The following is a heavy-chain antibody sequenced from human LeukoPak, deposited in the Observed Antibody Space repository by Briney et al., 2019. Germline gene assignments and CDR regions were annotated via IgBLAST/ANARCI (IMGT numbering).Heavy chain of an antibody. J-gene: IGHJ4*02. CDR2: IKSDGSST. Sequence: GGSLRLSCAPSGFTFSRYLMHWVRQAPGEGLVWVSCIKSDGSSTSVADSAKGRFTISRDKVKNTVYLQMNSLRAEDTAVYYCVRDNGSYNFDYWGQGNLVTVSS. D-gene: IGHD1-26*01. CDR1: GFTFSRYL. CDR3: VRDNGSYNFDY. V-gene: IGHV3-74*01.